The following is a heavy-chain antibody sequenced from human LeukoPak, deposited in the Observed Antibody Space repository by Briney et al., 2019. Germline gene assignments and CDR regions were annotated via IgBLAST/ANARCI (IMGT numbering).Heavy chain of an antibody. J-gene: IGHJ4*02. Sequence: SETLSLTCAVYGGSFSGYYWSWIRQPPGKGLEWIGEINHSGSTNYNPSLKSRVTISVDTSKNQFSLKLSSVTAADSAVYYCARVVGSGYYFDYWGQGTLVTVSS. CDR2: INHSGST. CDR3: ARVVGSGYYFDY. D-gene: IGHD3-3*01. V-gene: IGHV4-34*01. CDR1: GGSFSGYY.